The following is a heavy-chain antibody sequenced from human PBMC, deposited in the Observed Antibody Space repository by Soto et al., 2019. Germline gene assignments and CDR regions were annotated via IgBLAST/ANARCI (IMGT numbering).Heavy chain of an antibody. CDR3: ARERDYGDYGSYNYGMDV. Sequence: QVQLVESGGGVVQPGRSLRLSCAASGFTFSSYAMHWVRQAPGKGLEWVAVILYDGSNKYYADSVKGRFTISRDNSKKTLYLQMNSLRAEDTAVYYCARERDYGDYGSYNYGMDVWGQGTTVTVSS. D-gene: IGHD4-17*01. CDR1: GFTFSSYA. J-gene: IGHJ6*02. V-gene: IGHV3-30-3*01. CDR2: ILYDGSNK.